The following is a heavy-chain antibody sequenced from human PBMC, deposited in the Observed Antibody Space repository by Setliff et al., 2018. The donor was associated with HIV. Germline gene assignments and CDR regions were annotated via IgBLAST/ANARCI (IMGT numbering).Heavy chain of an antibody. V-gene: IGHV4-39*07. J-gene: IGHJ4*02. CDR2: VYYSGST. CDR1: GGSISSSSYY. D-gene: IGHD3-22*01. Sequence: SETLSLTCIVSGGSISSSSYYWGWIRQPPGKGLEWIGTVYYSGSTYYNPSLKSRVTISVDTSKNQFSLKLSSVTAADTAVYYCAREGPYYYDSSGYYFDYWGQGTLVTVSS. CDR3: AREGPYYYDSSGYYFDY.